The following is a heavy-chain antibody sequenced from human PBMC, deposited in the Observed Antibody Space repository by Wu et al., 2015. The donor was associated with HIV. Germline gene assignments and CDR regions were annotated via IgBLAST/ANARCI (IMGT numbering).Heavy chain of an antibody. CDR3: ARSGYSTSLGGIGDYYGLDV. V-gene: IGHV1-69*13. J-gene: IGHJ6*02. Sequence: QVQLVQSGAEVKKPGSSVKVSCKTSGDTFRKYAIHWVRQAPGQGLEWMGRIIPIFGTANFAQKFQGRVTITADESTTTAYMELSSLKSDDTAVYYCARSGYSTSLGGIGDYYGLDVWGLGATVTVSS. CDR2: IIPIFGTA. D-gene: IGHD6-13*01. CDR1: GDTFRKYA.